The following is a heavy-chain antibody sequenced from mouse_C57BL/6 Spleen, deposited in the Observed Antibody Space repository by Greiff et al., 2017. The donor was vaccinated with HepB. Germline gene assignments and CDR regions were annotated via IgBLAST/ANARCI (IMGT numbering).Heavy chain of an antibody. CDR3: ARRNGYDGGNYYAMDY. D-gene: IGHD2-2*01. CDR2: INPYNGGT. J-gene: IGHJ4*01. V-gene: IGHV1-19*01. CDR1: GYTFTDYY. Sequence: EVQLQQSGPVLVKPGASVKMSCKASGYTFTDYYMNWVKQSHGKSLEWIGVINPYNGGTSYNQKFKGKATLTVDKSSSTAYMELNSLTSEDAAVYYCARRNGYDGGNYYAMDYWGQGTSVTVSS.